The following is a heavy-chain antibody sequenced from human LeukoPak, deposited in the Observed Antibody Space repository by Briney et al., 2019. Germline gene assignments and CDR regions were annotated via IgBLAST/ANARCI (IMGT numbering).Heavy chain of an antibody. V-gene: IGHV1-18*01. CDR1: GYTFNSYG. CDR2: ISAYNGNT. D-gene: IGHD5-18*01. Sequence: ASVKVSCKASGYTFNSYGISWVRQAPGQGLEWMGWISAYNGNTNYAQKFQGRVTMTTDTSTRTAYMELRSLRSDDTAVYYCARDARVDTVMVSRYYYMDVWGKGTTVTISS. J-gene: IGHJ6*03. CDR3: ARDARVDTVMVSRYYYMDV.